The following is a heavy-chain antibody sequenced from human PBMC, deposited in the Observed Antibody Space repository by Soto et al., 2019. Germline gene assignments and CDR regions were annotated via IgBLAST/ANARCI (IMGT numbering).Heavy chain of an antibody. CDR1: GYPFSTYG. V-gene: IGHV1-18*04. Sequence: WASVKVSCKASGYPFSTYGISWVRQAPGRGLEWMGWISAYNGDTKDAQKFQDRVTMTTDAFTSTAYLELRSLTSDDTAVYYCARDREAARPGWFDPWGQGTLVTVSS. D-gene: IGHD6-6*01. CDR2: ISAYNGDT. CDR3: ARDREAARPGWFDP. J-gene: IGHJ5*02.